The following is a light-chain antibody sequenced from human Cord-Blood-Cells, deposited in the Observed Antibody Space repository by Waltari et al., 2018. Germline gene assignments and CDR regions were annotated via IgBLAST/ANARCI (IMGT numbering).Light chain of an antibody. J-gene: IGLJ2*01. V-gene: IGLV1-44*01. CDR2: TNN. CDR3: AAWDDSLNGVV. CDR1: SSNIGSIT. Sequence: QPVLTQPPPASGPPGQRVTTPCSGTSSNIGSITLNCYQQHPATAPKLLIYTNNQRPSGVPDRFSCSKSGTSASLAISGLQSEDEADYYCAAWDDSLNGVVFGGGTKLTVL.